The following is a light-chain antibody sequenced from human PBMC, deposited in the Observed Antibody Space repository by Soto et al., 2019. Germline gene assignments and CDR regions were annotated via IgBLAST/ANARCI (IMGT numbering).Light chain of an antibody. Sequence: VLTQPPSASGTPGQRVTISCSGSSSNIGSNTVNWYQQLPGTAPKLLIYSNNQRPSGVPDRFSGSKSGTSASLAISGLQSEDEADYYCVAWDDSLNGYVFGTGTKVTVL. CDR1: SSNIGSNT. CDR3: VAWDDSLNGYV. CDR2: SNN. V-gene: IGLV1-44*01. J-gene: IGLJ1*01.